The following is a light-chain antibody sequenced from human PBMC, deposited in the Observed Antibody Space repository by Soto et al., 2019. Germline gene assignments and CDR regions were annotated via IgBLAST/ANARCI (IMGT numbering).Light chain of an antibody. Sequence: VLTQPPSASGTPGQRVTISCSGSSSNIGSNTVNWYQQLPGTAPKLLIYSNNQRPSGVPDRFSGSKSGTSASLAISGLQSEDEADYYCVAWDDSLNGYVFGTGTKVTVL. CDR1: SSNIGSNT. CDR3: VAWDDSLNGYV. CDR2: SNN. V-gene: IGLV1-44*01. J-gene: IGLJ1*01.